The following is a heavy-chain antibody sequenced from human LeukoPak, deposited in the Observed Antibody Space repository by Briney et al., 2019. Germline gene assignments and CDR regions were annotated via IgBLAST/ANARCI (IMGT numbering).Heavy chain of an antibody. Sequence: GGSLRLSCAASGFTFSRYEMNWVRQAPGKGLEWVASIYLDGSRAYYVDSVKGRFTISRDNAKNSLFLQMNSLSAEDTAVYYCGRAGPVTNDHFMDVWGKGTTVTVSS. J-gene: IGHJ6*03. CDR3: GRAGPVTNDHFMDV. CDR1: GFTFSRYE. CDR2: IYLDGSRA. D-gene: IGHD1-1*01. V-gene: IGHV3-7*01.